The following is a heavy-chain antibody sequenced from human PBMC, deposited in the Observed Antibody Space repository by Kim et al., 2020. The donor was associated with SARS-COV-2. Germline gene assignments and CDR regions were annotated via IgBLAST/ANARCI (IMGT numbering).Heavy chain of an antibody. V-gene: IGHV3-30*02. D-gene: IGHD3-22*01. J-gene: IGHJ3*02. CDR3: AKDRVYYDSSGYYPDDAFDI. Sequence: RFTISRDNSKNTLYLQMNRLRAEDTAVYYCAKDRVYYDSSGYYPDDAFDIWGQGTMVTVSS.